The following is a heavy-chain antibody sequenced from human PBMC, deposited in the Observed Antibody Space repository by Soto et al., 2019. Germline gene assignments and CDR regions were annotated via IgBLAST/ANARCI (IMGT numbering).Heavy chain of an antibody. CDR1: GVSCSREA. Sequence: PGGSVRLACAASGVSCSREAISCVLHCPGKGLEWVSAISGSGGSTYYADSVKGRFTISRDNSKNTLYLQMNSLRADDTAVYYCAKWWDYDYVWGRHPYTSFHYRGKGPLVTVYS. D-gene: IGHD3-16*01. V-gene: IGHV3-23*01. J-gene: IGHJ4*02. CDR3: AKWWDYDYVWGRHPYTSFHY. CDR2: ISGSGGST.